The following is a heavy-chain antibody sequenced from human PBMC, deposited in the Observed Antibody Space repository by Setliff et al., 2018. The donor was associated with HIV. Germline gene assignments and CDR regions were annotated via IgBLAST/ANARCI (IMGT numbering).Heavy chain of an antibody. Sequence: SETLSLTCAVYGGSLSSSYWTWIRQAPGKGLEWIGEINHSGTANYNPSLKSRVTMSLDRSKRQFSLKLTSLTAADTAVYYCAGPSDFLDYWGLGNLVTVSS. D-gene: IGHD2-21*01. V-gene: IGHV4-34*01. CDR1: GGSLSSSY. CDR3: AGPSDFLDY. CDR2: INHSGTA. J-gene: IGHJ4*02.